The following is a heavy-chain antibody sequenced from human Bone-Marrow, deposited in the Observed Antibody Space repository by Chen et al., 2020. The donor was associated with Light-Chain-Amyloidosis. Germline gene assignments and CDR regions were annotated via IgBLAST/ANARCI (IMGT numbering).Heavy chain of an antibody. Sequence: EVHLVESGGALVQPGESLRLSCAASGFRFSTYWMSWVRQAPGQGLEWVANIREDGSEEYYVDSVKGRFTISRDNAKTSLYLQMNSLRVEDTAVYYCARDPAAWDYWGQGTLVTVSS. CDR2: IREDGSEE. J-gene: IGHJ4*02. CDR1: GFRFSTYW. V-gene: IGHV3-7*01. CDR3: ARDPAAWDY. D-gene: IGHD6-25*01.